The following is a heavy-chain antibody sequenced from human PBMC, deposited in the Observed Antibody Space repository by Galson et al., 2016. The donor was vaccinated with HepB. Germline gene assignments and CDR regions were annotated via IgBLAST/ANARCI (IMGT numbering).Heavy chain of an antibody. V-gene: IGHV4-4*02. CDR3: ARGGYCDSGACYNWFDP. CDR2: IYHTGST. J-gene: IGHJ5*02. Sequence: ETLSLTCGVSGGSISSNNWWSWVRQPPGKGLEWIGEIYHTGSTNYNPSLESRVSISLDKSKNQFSLKLRSVTAADTAVYYCARGGYCDSGACYNWFDPWGQGTLVTVSS. CDR1: GGSISSNNW. D-gene: IGHD5-18*01.